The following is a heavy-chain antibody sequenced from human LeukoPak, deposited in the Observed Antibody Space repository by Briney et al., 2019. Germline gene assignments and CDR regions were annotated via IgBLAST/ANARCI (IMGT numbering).Heavy chain of an antibody. CDR1: GFTFSSYA. V-gene: IGHV3-23*01. D-gene: IGHD3-3*01. J-gene: IGHJ4*02. CDR2: ISGSGGST. Sequence: PGGSLRLSCAASGFTFSSYAMSWVRQAPGKGLEWVSAISGSGGSTYYADSVKGRFTISRDNSKNTLYLQVNSLRAEDTAVYYCAKVGPHTIFGVVIDFDYWSQGTLVTVSS. CDR3: AKVGPHTIFGVVIDFDY.